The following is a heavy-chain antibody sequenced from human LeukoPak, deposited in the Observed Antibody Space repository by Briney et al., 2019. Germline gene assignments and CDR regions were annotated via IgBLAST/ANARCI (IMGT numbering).Heavy chain of an antibody. Sequence: EASVKVSCKVSGYTLTVLSMHWVRQSPKKGLEWMGGFDRQDGKMKYAQKFQGRVTMTEDTSTDTAYMQLSGLRSEDTAIYYCTTSAVLRYLVDGLDVWGQGTTVTVSS. D-gene: IGHD3-9*01. CDR2: FDRQDGKM. CDR3: TTSAVLRYLVDGLDV. J-gene: IGHJ6*02. V-gene: IGHV1-24*01. CDR1: GYTLTVLS.